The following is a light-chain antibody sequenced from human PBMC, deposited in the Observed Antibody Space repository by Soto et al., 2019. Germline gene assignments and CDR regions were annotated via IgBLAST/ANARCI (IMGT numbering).Light chain of an antibody. J-gene: IGKJ2*01. CDR3: QQSYSTPYT. V-gene: IGKV1-5*01. CDR1: QTISSW. Sequence: DIQMTQSPSTLSAFVGDRVTITCRASQTISSWLAWYQQKPGKAPKLLIYDVSSLKSGVPSRFSGSGSGTEFTLTIGSLQPDDFATYYCQQSYSTPYTFGQGPRW. CDR2: DVS.